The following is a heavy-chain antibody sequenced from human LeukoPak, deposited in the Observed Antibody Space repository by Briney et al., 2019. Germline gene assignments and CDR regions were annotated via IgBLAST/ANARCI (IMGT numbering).Heavy chain of an antibody. D-gene: IGHD2-15*01. J-gene: IGHJ4*02. Sequence: ASVKVSCKASGGTFSSYAISWVRQAPGQGLEWMGGIIPIFGTANYAQKFQGRVTITADESTSTAYLGLSSLRSEDTAVYYCARSSRRCSATSCYREFDYWGQGTLVTVSS. CDR2: IIPIFGTA. CDR1: GGTFSSYA. CDR3: ARSSRRCSATSCYREFDY. V-gene: IGHV1-69*13.